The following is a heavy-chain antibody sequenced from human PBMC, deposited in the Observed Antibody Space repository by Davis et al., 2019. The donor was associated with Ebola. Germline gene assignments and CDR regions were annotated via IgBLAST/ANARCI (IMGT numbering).Heavy chain of an antibody. CDR2: IYYSGST. CDR3: ARGCSGGSCWGRD. V-gene: IGHV4-59*12. D-gene: IGHD2-15*01. J-gene: IGHJ4*02. Sequence: PSETLSLTCAVYGGSFSGYYWSWIRQPPGKGLEWIGYIYYSGSTNYNPSLKSRVTISVDMSKNQFSLKLTSVTAADTAVYYCARGCSGGSCWGRDWGRGTLVTVSS. CDR1: GGSFSGYY.